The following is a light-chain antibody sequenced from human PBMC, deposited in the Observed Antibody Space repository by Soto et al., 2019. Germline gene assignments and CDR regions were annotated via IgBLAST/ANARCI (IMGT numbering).Light chain of an antibody. V-gene: IGKV1-12*01. Sequence: DIQMTQSPSSVSASVGDRVTITCRASQGISSGLAWYQQKPGKAPKLLIYAASSLQSGVPSRFSRSGSGTYYTLPIRRLQPADFATYYCQQANSCSFTFGPGTKVDI. J-gene: IGKJ3*01. CDR2: AAS. CDR1: QGISSG. CDR3: QQANSCSFT.